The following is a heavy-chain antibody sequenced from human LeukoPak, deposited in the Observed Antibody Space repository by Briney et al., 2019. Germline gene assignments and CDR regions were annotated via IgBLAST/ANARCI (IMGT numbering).Heavy chain of an antibody. D-gene: IGHD3-22*01. CDR2: INHSGKT. CDR1: GLSFNDYY. V-gene: IGHV4-34*01. CDR3: ARGLGVVVRDAFDI. J-gene: IGHJ3*02. Sequence: SETLSLTCEVYGLSFNDYYWTWIRQSPGKGLEWIGEINHSGKTNYNPSLKSRVTISVDTSKNQVSLEVNSLTAADTATYYRARGLGVVVRDAFDIWGQGTTVTVSS.